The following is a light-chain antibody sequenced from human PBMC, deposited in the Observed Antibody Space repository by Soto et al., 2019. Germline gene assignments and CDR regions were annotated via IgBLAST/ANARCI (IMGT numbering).Light chain of an antibody. V-gene: IGLV2-14*01. CDR3: SSYTSIDTVV. CDR1: SSDVGDYNY. Sequence: QSALTQPASVSGSPGQSITISCTGLSSDVGDYNYVSWYQQYPGKAPKLMIYDVRYRPSWVSNRFSGSKSGNTASLTISGLQAEYEADYYCSSYTSIDTVVFGGGTKLTVL. CDR2: DVR. J-gene: IGLJ2*01.